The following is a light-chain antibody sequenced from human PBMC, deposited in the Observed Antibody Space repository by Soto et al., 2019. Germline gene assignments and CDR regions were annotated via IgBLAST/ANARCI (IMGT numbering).Light chain of an antibody. V-gene: IGKV1-39*01. J-gene: IGKJ2*01. CDR2: RAS. CDR1: QAINNN. Sequence: DIQLTQSPSSLSASVTDRVTITCRASQAINNNLNWYQQKLGKAPELLIYRASTLQSGVPSRFSGSGSGTDFTITISSLEHEDFGTYYCQQSYSTPYTFGQVTKVEIK. CDR3: QQSYSTPYT.